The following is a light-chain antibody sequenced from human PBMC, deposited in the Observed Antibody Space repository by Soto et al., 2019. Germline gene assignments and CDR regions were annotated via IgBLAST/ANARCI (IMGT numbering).Light chain of an antibody. CDR2: GAS. J-gene: IGKJ1*01. CDR1: QGISSN. V-gene: IGKV1-9*01. CDR3: QKLNAYPPWT. Sequence: QLTPSPSSLSASVGDRVTITCRASQGISSNLAWYQQKPGRAPKLLIFGASTLQSGVPSRFSGSGSGTDFTLTIISLQPEDFATYFCQKLNAYPPWTFGQGTKVDIK.